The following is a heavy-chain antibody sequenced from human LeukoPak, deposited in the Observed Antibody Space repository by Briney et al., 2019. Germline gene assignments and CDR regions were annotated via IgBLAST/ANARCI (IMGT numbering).Heavy chain of an antibody. D-gene: IGHD2-21*02. Sequence: GGSLRLSCAASGFTFSSYAMHWVRQAPGKGLEWVAVISYDGSNKYYADPVKGRFTISRDSSKNTLYLQMNSLRAEDTALYYCARKTATQNFDSWGQGTLVTVSS. CDR2: ISYDGSNK. CDR3: ARKTATQNFDS. CDR1: GFTFSSYA. V-gene: IGHV3-30-3*01. J-gene: IGHJ4*02.